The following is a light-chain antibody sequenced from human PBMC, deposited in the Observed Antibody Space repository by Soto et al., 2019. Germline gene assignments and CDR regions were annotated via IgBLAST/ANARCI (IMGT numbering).Light chain of an antibody. CDR1: RSILYTSNNKNY. CDR2: CAS. V-gene: IGKV4-1*01. Sequence: DIVMTQSPDSLAVSLGERATINCKSSRSILYTSNNKNYLAWYQQRPGQPPKLLIFCASSRESGVPDRFIASGSGTDFTLTISSLQAEDVAVYYCQQYYTPPPTFGQGTKLEIK. J-gene: IGKJ2*01. CDR3: QQYYTPPPT.